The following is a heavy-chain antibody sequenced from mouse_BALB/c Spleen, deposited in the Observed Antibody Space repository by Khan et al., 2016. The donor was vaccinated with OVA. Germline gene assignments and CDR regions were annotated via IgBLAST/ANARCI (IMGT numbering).Heavy chain of an antibody. CDR2: IHYSGST. V-gene: IGHV3-1*02. CDR3: AIYYDYDCFAY. CDR1: GYSITSGYS. J-gene: IGHJ3*01. D-gene: IGHD2-4*01. Sequence: EVQLQESGPDLVKPSQSLSLTCTVTGYSITSGYSWHWIRQFPGNTLEWMGYIHYSGSTHYNPSFKSRISITRDTSTNQSFLQLNSVTTEDTATYYCAIYYDYDCFAYWGQGTLVTVSA.